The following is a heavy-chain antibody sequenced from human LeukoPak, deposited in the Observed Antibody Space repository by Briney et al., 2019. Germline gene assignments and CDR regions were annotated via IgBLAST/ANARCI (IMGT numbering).Heavy chain of an antibody. J-gene: IGHJ4*02. CDR3: ATYTSDRASFDY. V-gene: IGHV4-4*07. CDR1: GGSISSYY. CDR2: IYTSGST. Sequence: SETLSLTCTVSGGSISSYYWSWIRQPAGKGLEWIGRIYTSGSTNYNPSLESRVTMSVDTSKNQFSLKLSSVTAADTAVYYCATYTSDRASFDYWGQGTLVTVSS. D-gene: IGHD3-22*01.